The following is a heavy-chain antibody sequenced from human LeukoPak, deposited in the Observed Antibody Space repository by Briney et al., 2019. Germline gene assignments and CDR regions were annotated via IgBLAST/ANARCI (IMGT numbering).Heavy chain of an antibody. CDR1: GFTFDDYA. V-gene: IGHV3-9*01. CDR2: ISWNSGSI. J-gene: IGHJ3*02. D-gene: IGHD5-18*01. Sequence: GGSLRLSCAASGFTFDDYAMHWVRQAPGKGLEWVSGISWNSGSIGYADSVKGRFTISRDNAKNSLYLQMNSLRAGDTALYYCAKDTAMVLSSDAFDIWGQGTMVTVSS. CDR3: AKDTAMVLSSDAFDI.